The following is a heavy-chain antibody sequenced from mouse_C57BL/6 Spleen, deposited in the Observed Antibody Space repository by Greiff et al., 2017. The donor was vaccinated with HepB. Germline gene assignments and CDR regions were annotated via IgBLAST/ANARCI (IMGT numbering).Heavy chain of an antibody. CDR1: GYAFSSSW. CDR2: IYPGDGDT. V-gene: IGHV1-82*01. Sequence: VKLQESGPELVKPGASVKISCKASGYAFSSSWMNWVKQRPGKGLGWIGRIYPGDGDTNYNGKFKGKATLTADKSSSTAYMQLSSLTSEDSAVYFCARGRYYYGSSYNYFDYWGQGTTLTVSS. J-gene: IGHJ2*01. CDR3: ARGRYYYGSSYNYFDY. D-gene: IGHD1-1*01.